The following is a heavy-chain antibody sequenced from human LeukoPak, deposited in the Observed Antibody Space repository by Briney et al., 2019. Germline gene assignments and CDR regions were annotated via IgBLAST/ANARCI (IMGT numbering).Heavy chain of an antibody. D-gene: IGHD5-12*01. Sequence: SVKVSCKASGGTFSSYAISWVRQAPGQGLGWMGGIIPIFGTANYAQKFQGRVTITADESTSSAYMELSSLRSGDTAVYYCARELRAYSGDDWFDPWGQGTLVTVSS. CDR2: IIPIFGTA. CDR1: GGTFSSYA. J-gene: IGHJ5*02. CDR3: ARELRAYSGDDWFDP. V-gene: IGHV1-69*13.